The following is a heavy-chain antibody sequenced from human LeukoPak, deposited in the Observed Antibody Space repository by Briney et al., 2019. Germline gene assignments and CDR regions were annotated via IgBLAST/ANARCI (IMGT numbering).Heavy chain of an antibody. Sequence: SVKVSCKASGGTFSSYAISWVRQAPGQGLEWMGGIIPIFGTANYAQKFQGRVTITADESTSTAYMELSSPRSEDTAVYYCAAYDSSGGGDYWGQGTLVTVSS. D-gene: IGHD3-22*01. CDR1: GGTFSSYA. J-gene: IGHJ4*02. V-gene: IGHV1-69*13. CDR2: IIPIFGTA. CDR3: AAYDSSGGGDY.